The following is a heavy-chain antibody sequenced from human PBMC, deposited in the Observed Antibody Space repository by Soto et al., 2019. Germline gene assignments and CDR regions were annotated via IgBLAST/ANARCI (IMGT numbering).Heavy chain of an antibody. CDR3: ARAQLEDYPYYGMDV. D-gene: IGHD1-1*01. J-gene: IGHJ6*04. CDR2: IIPIFGTA. V-gene: IGHV1-69*13. CDR1: GGTFSSYA. Sequence: SVKVSCKASGGTFSSYAISWVRQAPGQGLEWMGGIIPIFGTANYAQKFQGRVTITADESTGTAYMELSSLRSEDTAVYYCARAQLEDYPYYGMDVWGKGTRVTVPS.